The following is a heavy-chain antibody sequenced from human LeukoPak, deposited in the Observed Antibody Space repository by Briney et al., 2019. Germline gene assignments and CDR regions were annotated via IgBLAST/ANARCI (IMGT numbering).Heavy chain of an antibody. CDR1: GFTFSSYG. CDR2: IRYDGSNK. D-gene: IGHD2-2*01. J-gene: IGHJ4*02. Sequence: PGGSLRLSCAASGFTFSSYGMHWVSQAPGKGLEWVAFIRYDGSNKYYADSVKGRFTISRDNSKNTLYLQMNSLRAEDTAVYYCAKESRDIVVVPAANLGDYFDYWGQGTLVTVSS. CDR3: AKESRDIVVVPAANLGDYFDY. V-gene: IGHV3-30*02.